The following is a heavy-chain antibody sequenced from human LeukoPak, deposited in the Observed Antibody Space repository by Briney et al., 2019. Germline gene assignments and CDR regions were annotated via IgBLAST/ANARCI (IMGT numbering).Heavy chain of an antibody. Sequence: PSETLSLTCTVSGGSISSSSYYWGWIRQPPGKGLEWIGSIYYSGSTYYNPSLKSRVTISVDTSKNQFSLKLSSVTAADTAVYYCAKNGYSYGYTHYYYYYMDVWVKGTTVAVSS. CDR2: IYYSGST. D-gene: IGHD5-18*01. CDR1: GGSISSSSYY. V-gene: IGHV4-39*01. J-gene: IGHJ6*03. CDR3: AKNGYSYGYTHYYYYYMDV.